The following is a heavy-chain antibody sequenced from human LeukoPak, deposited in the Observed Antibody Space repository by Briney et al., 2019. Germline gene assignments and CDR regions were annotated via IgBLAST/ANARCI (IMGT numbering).Heavy chain of an antibody. CDR3: ARAKDWGNDY. J-gene: IGHJ4*02. CDR1: GFTFSTYA. CDR2: ISSNGGST. Sequence: GGSLRLSCAASGFTFSTYAIHWVRQPPGKGLEYVSGISSNGGSTHYANSVKGRFTISRDNSKDTLYLQMGSLTSEDMAVYYCARAKDWGNDYWGQGTLVTVSS. D-gene: IGHD3-16*01. V-gene: IGHV3-64*01.